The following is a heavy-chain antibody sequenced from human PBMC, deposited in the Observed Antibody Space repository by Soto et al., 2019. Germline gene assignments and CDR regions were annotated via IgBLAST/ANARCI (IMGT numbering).Heavy chain of an antibody. CDR3: AREDSIVIPAVSDF. Sequence: GGSLRLSCTVSGFAFSNYGINWVRQAPGKGLEWVSSISKSDYTYYSDSVKGRFTISRDNAKNSVSLQMNTLRVEDTAVYYCAREDSIVIPAVSDFWGQGTLVTVSS. V-gene: IGHV3-21*01. CDR1: GFAFSNYG. J-gene: IGHJ4*02. CDR2: ISKSDYT. D-gene: IGHD2-2*01.